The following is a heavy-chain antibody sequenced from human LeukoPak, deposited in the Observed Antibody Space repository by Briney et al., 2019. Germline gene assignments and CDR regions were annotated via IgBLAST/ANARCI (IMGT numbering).Heavy chain of an antibody. CDR2: IYTSGST. J-gene: IGHJ4*02. CDR1: GGSISSYY. D-gene: IGHD2-2*02. CDR3: ARGPYCSSTSCYTYLFDY. V-gene: IGHV4-4*07. Sequence: SETLSLTCTVSGGSISSYYWSWIRQPAGKGLEWIGRIYTSGSTNYNPSLKSRVTMSVDTSKNQFSLKLSSVTAADTAVYYCARGPYCSSTSCYTYLFDYWGQGTLVTVSS.